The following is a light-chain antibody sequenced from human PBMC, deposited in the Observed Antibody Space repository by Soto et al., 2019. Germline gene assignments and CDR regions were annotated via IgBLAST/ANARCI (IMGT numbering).Light chain of an antibody. CDR3: EQNFSSPFT. Sequence: DIQMPQSPSSLSASVGDRITITCRASQSISDYLNWYQHKPGKAPKLLIFAPPTLQTGVPSRFSGSGSGTHFTLTISGLQPEEFATYDGEQNFSSPFTFAQGTKLVI. CDR1: QSISDY. V-gene: IGKV1-39*01. CDR2: APP. J-gene: IGKJ2*01.